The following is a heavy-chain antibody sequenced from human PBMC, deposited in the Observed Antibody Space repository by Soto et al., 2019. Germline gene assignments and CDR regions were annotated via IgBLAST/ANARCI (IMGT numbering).Heavy chain of an antibody. CDR3: AKVPYAFCSGYFAV. D-gene: IGHD3-3*01. J-gene: IGHJ4*02. CDR1: GFTFSSYA. Sequence: GGSLRLSCAASGFTFSSYAMSWVRQAPGKGLEWVTAIGGSGGSTYYADSVKGRFTISRDNSKNTLYLQMNSLRAEDTAVYSCAKVPYAFCSGYFAVWGQGTLVTVSS. V-gene: IGHV3-23*01. CDR2: IGGSGGST.